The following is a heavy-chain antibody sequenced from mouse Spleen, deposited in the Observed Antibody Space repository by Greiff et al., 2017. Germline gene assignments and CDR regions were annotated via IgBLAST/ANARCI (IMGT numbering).Heavy chain of an antibody. CDR1: GFNIKNTY. D-gene: IGHD1-1*01. CDR3: ARDALYGSSPAWFAY. J-gene: IGHJ3*01. Sequence: EVQLQQSVAELVRPGASVKLSCTASGFNIKNTYMHWVKQRPEQGLEWIGRIDPANGNTKYAPKFQGKATITADTSSNTAYLQLSSLTSEDTAIYYCARDALYGSSPAWFAYWGQGTLVTVSA. V-gene: IGHV14-3*01. CDR2: IDPANGNT.